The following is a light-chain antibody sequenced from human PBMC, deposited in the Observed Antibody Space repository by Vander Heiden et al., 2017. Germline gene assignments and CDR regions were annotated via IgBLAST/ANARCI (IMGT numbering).Light chain of an antibody. Sequence: QSALTQPASVSGSPGQSITISCTGTSSDVGCYKDVSWYQQHPGKAPKVMIYEVSNRPSGVSNRFSGSKSGNTASLTISGLQAEDEADYYCMSYTSSSTWVFGGGTKLTVL. CDR3: MSYTSSSTWV. V-gene: IGLV2-14*01. CDR2: EVS. J-gene: IGLJ3*02. CDR1: SSDVGCYKD.